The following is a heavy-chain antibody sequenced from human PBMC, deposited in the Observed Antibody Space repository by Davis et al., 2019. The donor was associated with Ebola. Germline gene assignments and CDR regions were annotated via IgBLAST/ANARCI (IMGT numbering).Heavy chain of an antibody. Sequence: ASVKVSCKASGYTFTGYYMHWVRQAPGQGLEWMGRINPNSGGTNYAQKFQGRVTMTRDTSISTAYMELSRLRSDDTAVYYCVTTVTTPEIYYGMDVWGQGTTVTVSS. CDR3: VTTVTTPEIYYGMDV. CDR2: INPNSGGT. CDR1: GYTFTGYY. V-gene: IGHV1-2*06. J-gene: IGHJ6*02. D-gene: IGHD4-17*01.